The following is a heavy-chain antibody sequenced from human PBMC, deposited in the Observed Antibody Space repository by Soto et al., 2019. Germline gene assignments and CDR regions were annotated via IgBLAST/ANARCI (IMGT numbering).Heavy chain of an antibody. CDR2: IIPIFGTA. J-gene: IGHJ1*01. V-gene: IGHV1-69*13. D-gene: IGHD2-15*01. Sequence: GASVKVSCKASGGTFSSYAISWVRQAPGQGLEWMGGIIPIFGTANYAQKFQGRVTITADESTSTAYMELSSLRSEDTAVYYCASANSLAPYFQPWGQGTLVTVS. CDR1: GGTFSSYA. CDR3: ASANSLAPYFQP.